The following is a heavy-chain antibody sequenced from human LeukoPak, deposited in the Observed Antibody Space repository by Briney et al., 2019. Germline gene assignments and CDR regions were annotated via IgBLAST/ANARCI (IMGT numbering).Heavy chain of an antibody. Sequence: ASVKVSCKASGYTFTSNHMHGVRQAPGQGLEGMGIIHPSGGNTNYAQKFQGRVAMTRDTSTSTVYMELSSLRSEDTAIYYCARDCSSTRCQGPVFDNWGQGTLVTVSS. J-gene: IGHJ4*02. CDR3: ARDCSSTRCQGPVFDN. D-gene: IGHD2-2*01. V-gene: IGHV1-46*01. CDR2: IHPSGGNT. CDR1: GYTFTSNH.